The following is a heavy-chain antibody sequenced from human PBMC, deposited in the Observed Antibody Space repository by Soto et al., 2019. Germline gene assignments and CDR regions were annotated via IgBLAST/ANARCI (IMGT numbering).Heavy chain of an antibody. CDR2: IVIGSGDT. J-gene: IGHJ2*01. Sequence: QMVLVQSGPEVKEPGTSVRVSCQASGFTFTNSAVQWVRQARGQRLEWIGWIVIGSGDTKYARNFQERVSITRDSSTGTAFLELSALRSDDTAVYYCAAVLRWLLGDWYFDLWGRGTLVTVS. CDR1: GFTFTNSA. CDR3: AAVLRWLLGDWYFDL. D-gene: IGHD3-16*01. V-gene: IGHV1-58*01.